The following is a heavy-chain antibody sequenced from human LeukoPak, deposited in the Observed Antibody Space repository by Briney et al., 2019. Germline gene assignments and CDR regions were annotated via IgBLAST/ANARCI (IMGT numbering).Heavy chain of an antibody. CDR3: TTVEDIVVGSYSFDY. Sequence: PRGSLRLSCAASGFTFSTYAMSWVRQAPGMRLEWVSSISDGGDSTHYADSVEGRFTISRDNSKNTLYLQMNSLKTEDTAVYYCTTVEDIVVGSYSFDYWGQGTLVTVSS. V-gene: IGHV3-23*01. J-gene: IGHJ4*02. D-gene: IGHD2-2*01. CDR2: ISDGGDST. CDR1: GFTFSTYA.